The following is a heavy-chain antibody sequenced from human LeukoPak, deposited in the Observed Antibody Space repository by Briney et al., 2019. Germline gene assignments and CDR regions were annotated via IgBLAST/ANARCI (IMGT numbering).Heavy chain of an antibody. J-gene: IGHJ2*01. D-gene: IGHD3-22*01. CDR2: ANPGSGNT. CDR1: GYTFTGYY. V-gene: IGHV1-8*02. Sequence: ASVKVSCKTSGYTFTGYYMHWVRQAPGQGLEWMGRANPGSGNTGYAQKFQGRVTMTSDTSITTAYMELSSLRSEDTAVYYCARDYYYDTSGHRSGYFDLWGRGTLVTVSS. CDR3: ARDYYYDTSGHRSGYFDL.